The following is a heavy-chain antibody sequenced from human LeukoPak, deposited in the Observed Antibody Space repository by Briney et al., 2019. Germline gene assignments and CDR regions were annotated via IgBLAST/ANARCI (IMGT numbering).Heavy chain of an antibody. V-gene: IGHV3-72*01. CDR3: ARVHSYTWDGSYFDY. CDR1: GFTFSDHY. CDR2: TRNKAYSYTT. Sequence: PGGSLRLSCAASGFTFSDHYMDWVRQAPGKGLEWVGRTRNKAYSYTTEYAASVKGRFTIPRDDSKNSLYLQMNSLKTEDTAVYYCARVHSYTWDGSYFDYWGQGTLVTVSS. J-gene: IGHJ4*02. D-gene: IGHD1-26*01.